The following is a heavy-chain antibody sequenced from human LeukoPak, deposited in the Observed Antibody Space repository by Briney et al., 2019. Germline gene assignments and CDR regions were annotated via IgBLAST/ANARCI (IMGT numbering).Heavy chain of an antibody. V-gene: IGHV3-23*01. Sequence: GGSLRLSCAASGFTFSSYAMIWVRQAPGKGLEWVSGTNDSGGSTYYADSVKGRFTISRDDSKNTLYLQMNSLRAEDTAVYYCAKMSSSWTYYYGMDVWGQGTTVTVSS. CDR1: GFTFSSYA. J-gene: IGHJ6*02. D-gene: IGHD6-13*01. CDR2: TNDSGGST. CDR3: AKMSSSWTYYYGMDV.